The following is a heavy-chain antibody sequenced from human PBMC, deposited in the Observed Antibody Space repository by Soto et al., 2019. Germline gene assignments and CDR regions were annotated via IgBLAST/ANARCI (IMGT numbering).Heavy chain of an antibody. CDR1: GFTFSSYW. V-gene: IGHV3-74*01. CDR3: ARVVLCWSTSCYSIFDS. D-gene: IGHD2-2*01. CDR2: INSDGSST. J-gene: IGHJ4*01. Sequence: PGGSLRLSCAASGFTFSSYWMHWVRQVPGKGLVWVSRINSDGSSTTYADSVKGRFTISRDNAENTLYLQMNSLRAEDTGVYYCARVVLCWSTSCYSIFDSSRHGALLTASP.